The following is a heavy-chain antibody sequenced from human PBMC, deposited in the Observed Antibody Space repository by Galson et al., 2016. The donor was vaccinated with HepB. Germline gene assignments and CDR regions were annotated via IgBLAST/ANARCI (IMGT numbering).Heavy chain of an antibody. CDR1: GFTFSGYL. Sequence: SLRLSCAASGFTFSGYLMHWVRQAPGKGLEWVAAASYDGSKKDYADSVKGRFTISRDNSKNTLYLEMNRLRVEDTAMYYCARSAGTLRPFDHWGQGTLVTVSS. D-gene: IGHD1-1*01. CDR3: ARSAGTLRPFDH. CDR2: ASYDGSKK. J-gene: IGHJ4*02. V-gene: IGHV3-30*04.